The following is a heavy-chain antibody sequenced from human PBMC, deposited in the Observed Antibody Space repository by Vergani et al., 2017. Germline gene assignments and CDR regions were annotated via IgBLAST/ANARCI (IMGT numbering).Heavy chain of an antibody. Sequence: QVQLVQSGAEVKKPGSSVKVSCKASGYTFTGYYMHWVRQAPGQGLEWMGWINPNSGGTNYVQKCQGRVTMTRDTSISTAYMELSRLRSADTAVYYCARDRLLWFGELLEGHGMDVWGQGTTVTVSS. CDR1: GYTFTGYY. CDR3: ARDRLLWFGELLEGHGMDV. J-gene: IGHJ6*02. D-gene: IGHD3-10*01. V-gene: IGHV1-2*02. CDR2: INPNSGGT.